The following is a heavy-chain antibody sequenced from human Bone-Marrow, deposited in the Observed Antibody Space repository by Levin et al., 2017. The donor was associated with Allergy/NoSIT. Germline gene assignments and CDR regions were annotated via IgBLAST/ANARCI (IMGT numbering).Heavy chain of an antibody. CDR3: AREPKYGDDRAFDL. D-gene: IGHD2-21*02. CDR1: RGAISTYY. Sequence: SQTLSLTCTVSRGAISTYYWTWIRQSPEKGLEWIGCIYYSGSTNYNPSLEGRVAMSVDTSKNQFSLKLSAVTAADTAVYYCAREPKYGDDRAFDLWGRGTMVTVSS. CDR2: IYYSGST. V-gene: IGHV4-59*01. J-gene: IGHJ3*01.